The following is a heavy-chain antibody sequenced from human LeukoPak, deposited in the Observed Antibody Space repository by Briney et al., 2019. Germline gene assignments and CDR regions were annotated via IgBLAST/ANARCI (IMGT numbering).Heavy chain of an antibody. J-gene: IGHJ4*02. CDR2: ISASGGYT. CDR1: GFTFSSYA. D-gene: IGHD6-19*01. CDR3: AKEAGSGWSYFDS. Sequence: GGSLRLSCAASGFTFSSYAMSWVRQAPGKGLEWVSGISASGGYTYYADSVRGRFTVSRDSSKNTLYLQLNSLRAEDTAVYSCAKEAGSGWSYFDSWGQGTLVTVSS. V-gene: IGHV3-23*01.